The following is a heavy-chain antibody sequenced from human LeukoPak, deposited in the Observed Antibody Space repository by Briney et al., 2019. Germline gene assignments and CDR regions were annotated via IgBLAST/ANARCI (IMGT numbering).Heavy chain of an antibody. Sequence: ASVKVSCKASGYIFTGYYLYWVRQAPGQGLEWMGWINPNSGGTNYAQKFQGRVTMTRDTSISTAYMELSRLRSDDTAVYYCARGYPLSTTAAGTYFQHWSQGTLVTVSS. CDR1: GYIFTGYY. D-gene: IGHD6-13*01. J-gene: IGHJ1*01. CDR2: INPNSGGT. CDR3: ARGYPLSTTAAGTYFQH. V-gene: IGHV1-2*02.